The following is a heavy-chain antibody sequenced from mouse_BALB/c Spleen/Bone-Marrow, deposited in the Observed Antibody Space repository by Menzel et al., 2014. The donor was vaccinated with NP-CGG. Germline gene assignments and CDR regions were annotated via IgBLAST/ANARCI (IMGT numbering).Heavy chain of an antibody. V-gene: IGHV2-2*02. CDR2: IWSGGTT. CDR1: GFSLTSYG. J-gene: IGHJ4*01. Sequence: QVQLQQSGPGLVQPSQSLSITCTVSGFSLTSYGVHWVRQSPGKGLEWLGVIWSGGTTDYNAPFISRLSISKDNSKSQVFFKMNSLQANDTAIYYCARKPMRRNAMDYWGQETSVTVSS. CDR3: ARKPMRRNAMDY.